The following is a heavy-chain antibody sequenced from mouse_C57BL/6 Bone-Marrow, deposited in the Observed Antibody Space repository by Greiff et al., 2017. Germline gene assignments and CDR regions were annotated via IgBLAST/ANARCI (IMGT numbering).Heavy chain of an antibody. V-gene: IGHV1-9*01. CDR1: GYTFTGYW. CDR3: AREGYYGSSYGDYFDY. CDR2: ILPGSGST. D-gene: IGHD1-1*01. Sequence: QVQLQQSGAELMQPGASVKLSCKATGYTFTGYWIEWVKQRPGHGLEWIGEILPGSGSTNYNEKFKGKATFTADTSSNTAYMQLSSLTTEDSAIYYCAREGYYGSSYGDYFDYWGQGTTLTVSS. J-gene: IGHJ2*01.